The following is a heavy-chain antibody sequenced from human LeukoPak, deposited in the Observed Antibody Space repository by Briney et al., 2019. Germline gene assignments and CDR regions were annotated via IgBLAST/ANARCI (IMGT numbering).Heavy chain of an antibody. Sequence: ASVKVSCKASGYTFTTYGISWVRQAPGQGLEWMGWISAYNGNTNYAQKLQGRVTMTTDTSTSTAYMELSSLRSEDTAVYYCARVDTAMVYGYWGQGTLVTVSS. CDR3: ARVDTAMVYGY. V-gene: IGHV1-18*01. CDR2: ISAYNGNT. D-gene: IGHD5-18*01. J-gene: IGHJ4*02. CDR1: GYTFTTYG.